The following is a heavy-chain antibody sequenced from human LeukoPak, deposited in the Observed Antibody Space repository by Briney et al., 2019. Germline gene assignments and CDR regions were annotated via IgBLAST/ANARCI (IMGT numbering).Heavy chain of an antibody. CDR2: IIPIFGTA. D-gene: IGHD5-18*01. CDR3: ARDLVDTAMWEFDY. J-gene: IGHJ4*02. Sequence: ASVKVSCKASGGTFSSYAISWVRQAPGQGLEWMGGIIPIFGTANYAQKFQGRVTITADESTSTAYMELSSLRSEDTAVYYCARDLVDTAMWEFDYWGQGTPVTVSS. V-gene: IGHV1-69*13. CDR1: GGTFSSYA.